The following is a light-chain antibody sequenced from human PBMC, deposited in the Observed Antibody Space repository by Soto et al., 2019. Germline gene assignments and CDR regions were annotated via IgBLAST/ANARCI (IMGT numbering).Light chain of an antibody. CDR3: TSYTSSSTPV. CDR2: EVS. CDR1: SSDVGGYNY. J-gene: IGLJ7*01. Sequence: QSALTQPASVSGSPGQSITISCTGTSSDVGGYNYVSWYQHHPGKAPKVMIYEVSNRPSGVSNRFSGSKSGNKASLTISGLQAEDEADYYCTSYTSSSTPVFGTGTQLTVL. V-gene: IGLV2-14*01.